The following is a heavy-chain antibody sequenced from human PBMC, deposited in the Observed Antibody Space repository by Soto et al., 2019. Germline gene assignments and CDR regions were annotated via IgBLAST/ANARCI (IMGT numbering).Heavy chain of an antibody. Sequence: SHTLSLTCAISGDSVSSNSAALNWIRQSPSRGLEWLGRTYYRSKWYNDYAVSVKSRITINPDTSKNQFSLQLNSVTPEDTAVYYCARDRIAWGSNPYYYYYGMDVWGQGTTVTVSS. CDR1: GDSVSSNSAA. V-gene: IGHV6-1*01. J-gene: IGHJ6*02. CDR3: ARDRIAWGSNPYYYYYGMDV. D-gene: IGHD3-16*01. CDR2: TYYRSKWYN.